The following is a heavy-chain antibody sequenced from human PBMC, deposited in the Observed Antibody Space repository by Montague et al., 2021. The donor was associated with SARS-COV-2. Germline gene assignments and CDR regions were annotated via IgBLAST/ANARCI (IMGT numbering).Heavy chain of an antibody. CDR3: AHRRGLPDAPAWMDP. CDR2: IYWDDDK. D-gene: IGHD2-2*01. Sequence: PALVKPTQTLTLTCTFSGFSLSTSGKGVGWIRQPPGKALEWLALIYWDDDKRYSPSLKSRLTITKDTSKNQVVLTMTNMDPVDTATYYCAHRRGLPDAPAWMDPWGQGTMVTVSS. V-gene: IGHV2-5*02. CDR1: GFSLSTSGKG. J-gene: IGHJ5*02.